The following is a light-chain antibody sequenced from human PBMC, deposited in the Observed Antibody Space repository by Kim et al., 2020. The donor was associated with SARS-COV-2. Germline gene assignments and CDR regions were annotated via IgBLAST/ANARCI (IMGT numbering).Light chain of an antibody. CDR3: SLNYAGGRM. Sequence: QAVVTQEPSLTVSPGGTVTLTCGSNTGPVTSNQWPYWVQQKPGQVPRTLIYDTNNKHSWTPARFSGSLFGGKAALTLSGAQPDDEAYYYCSLNYAGGRMFGGGTQLTVL. CDR1: TGPVTSNQW. J-gene: IGLJ3*02. CDR2: DTN. V-gene: IGLV7-46*01.